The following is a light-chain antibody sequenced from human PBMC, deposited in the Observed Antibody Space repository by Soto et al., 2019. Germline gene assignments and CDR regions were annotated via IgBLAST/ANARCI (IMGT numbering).Light chain of an antibody. J-gene: IGKJ2*01. V-gene: IGKV1-39*01. CDR1: QSISSN. Sequence: DIQMTQSASSLSASVGDRVTITCRASQSISSNLNWHQQKPGKAPKVLIYAASSLQSGVPSRFSGSGSGTDFTLTIISLQTEDCATYYCQQSYSIPYTFGQGTKLEIK. CDR2: AAS. CDR3: QQSYSIPYT.